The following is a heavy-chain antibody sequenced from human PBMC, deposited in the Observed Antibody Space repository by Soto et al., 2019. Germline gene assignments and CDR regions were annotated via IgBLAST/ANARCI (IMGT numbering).Heavy chain of an antibody. D-gene: IGHD2-2*01. CDR1: GYAFTSYD. CDR3: AISSCSSTSCPSDAFDI. J-gene: IGHJ3*02. CDR2: MNPNSGNT. V-gene: IGHV1-8*01. Sequence: ALVKVSCKASGYAFTSYDINWVRQATGQGLEWMGWMNPNSGNTGYAQKFQGRVTMTRNTSISTAYMELSSLRSEDTAVYYCAISSCSSTSCPSDAFDIWGQGTMVTVSS.